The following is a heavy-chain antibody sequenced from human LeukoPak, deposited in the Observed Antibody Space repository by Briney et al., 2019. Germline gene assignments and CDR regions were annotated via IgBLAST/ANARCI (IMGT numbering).Heavy chain of an antibody. D-gene: IGHD6-13*01. CDR2: INPNSGGT. CDR3: ARDPGIAASNVYYYYYMDV. J-gene: IGHJ6*03. CDR1: GYTFTGYY. V-gene: IGHV1-2*02. Sequence: ASVKVSCKASGYTFTGYYMHWVRQAPGQGLEWMGWINPNSGGTNYAQKFQGRVTMTRDTSISTAYMELSRLRSDDTAVYYCARDPGIAASNVYYYYYMDVWGKGTTVTVSS.